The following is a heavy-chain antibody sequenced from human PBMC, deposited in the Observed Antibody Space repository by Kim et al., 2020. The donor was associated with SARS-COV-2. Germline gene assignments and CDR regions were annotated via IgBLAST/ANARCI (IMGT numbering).Heavy chain of an antibody. CDR1: GFTFGDYA. CDR2: IRSKAYGGTT. CDR3: TRGVIFYYDSSGYYYTFDY. Sequence: GGSLRLSCTASGFTFGDYAMSWFRQAPGKGLEWVGFIRSKAYGGTTEYAASVKGRFTISRDDSKSIAYLQMNSLKTEDTAVYYCTRGVIFYYDSSGYYYTFDYWGQGTLVTVSS. J-gene: IGHJ4*02. D-gene: IGHD3-22*01. V-gene: IGHV3-49*03.